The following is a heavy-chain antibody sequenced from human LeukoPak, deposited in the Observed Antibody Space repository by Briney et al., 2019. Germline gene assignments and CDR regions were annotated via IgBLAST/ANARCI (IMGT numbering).Heavy chain of an antibody. CDR1: GFTFTSDI. J-gene: IGHJ6*02. CDR2: ISSSSSCI. CDR3: ARDIVVVPAAIQYYGMDV. V-gene: IGHV3-21*01. Sequence: GGSLRLSCAAPGFTFTSDIMNWGRQAPGKGLEWGSSISSSSSCIYYADSVKGRLTISRDNDKNSLYLQMNRLRAPDTAVYYCARDIVVVPAAIQYYGMDVWGQGTTVTVSS. D-gene: IGHD2-2*01.